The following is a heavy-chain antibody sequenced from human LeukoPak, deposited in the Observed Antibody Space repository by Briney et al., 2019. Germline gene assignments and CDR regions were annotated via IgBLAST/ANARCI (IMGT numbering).Heavy chain of an antibody. Sequence: SQTLSLTCAISGDSVSSNSAVWNWIRQSPSRGLEWLGRTYYRSKWYNVCAVSVKSRITINPDTSKNQFSLQLNSVTPEDTAVYYCARGLGYFQHWGQGTLVTVSS. CDR3: ARGLGYFQH. CDR1: GDSVSSNSAV. CDR2: TYYRSKWYN. V-gene: IGHV6-1*01. J-gene: IGHJ1*01.